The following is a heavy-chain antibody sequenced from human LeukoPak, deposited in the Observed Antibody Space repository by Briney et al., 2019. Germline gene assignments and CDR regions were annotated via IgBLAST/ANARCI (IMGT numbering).Heavy chain of an antibody. D-gene: IGHD1-7*01. V-gene: IGHV1-2*02. J-gene: IGHJ5*02. Sequence: ASVKVSCKASGYTFTGYYMHWVRQAPGQGLEWMGWINPNSGGTNYAQKFQGRVTMTRDTSISTAYMELSRLRSDDTAVYYCARPPIQYNWNYAVNWFDPWGQGTLVTVSS. CDR2: INPNSGGT. CDR3: ARPPIQYNWNYAVNWFDP. CDR1: GYTFTGYY.